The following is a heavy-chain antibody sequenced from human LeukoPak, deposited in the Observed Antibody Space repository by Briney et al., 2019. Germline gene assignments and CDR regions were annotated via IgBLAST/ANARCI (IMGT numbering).Heavy chain of an antibody. CDR3: ARGLLAPDY. Sequence: GGSLRLSCAASGFTFSNYAMSWVRQAPGKGLEWVSDISGSGDSTNYADSVKGRFTISRDNAKNSLYLQMNSLRAEDTAVYYCARGLLAPDYWGQGTLVTVSS. J-gene: IGHJ4*02. V-gene: IGHV3-23*01. D-gene: IGHD2-21*01. CDR1: GFTFSNYA. CDR2: ISGSGDST.